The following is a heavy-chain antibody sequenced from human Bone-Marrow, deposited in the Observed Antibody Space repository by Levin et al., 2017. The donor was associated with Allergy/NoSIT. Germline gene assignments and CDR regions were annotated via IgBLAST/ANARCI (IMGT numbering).Heavy chain of an antibody. J-gene: IGHJ4*02. CDR2: IYSDGRT. Sequence: LSLTCAASGFTXXTSYMNXXXXXXXXELEWVSVIYSDGRTYYADSVKDRFTISRDNSENTLYLQMNSLRAEDTAIYYCARCSGWYGACYFDYWGQGTLVTVSS. D-gene: IGHD6-19*01. CDR3: ARCSGWYGACYFDY. V-gene: IGHV3-66*01. CDR1: GFTXXTSY.